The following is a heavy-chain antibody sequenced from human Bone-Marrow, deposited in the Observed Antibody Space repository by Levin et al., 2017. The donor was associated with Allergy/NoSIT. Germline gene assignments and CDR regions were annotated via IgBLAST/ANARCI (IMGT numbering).Heavy chain of an antibody. J-gene: IGHJ5*02. CDR1: GFTFSNAW. CDR3: TTEVSFVFDP. Sequence: GESLKISCAASGFTFSNAWMSWVRQAPGKGLEWVGRIKSKTDGGTTDYAAPVKGRFTISRDDSKNTLYLQMNSLKTEDTAVYYCTTEVSFVFDPWGQGTLVTVSS. D-gene: IGHD3-16*01. V-gene: IGHV3-15*01. CDR2: IKSKTDGGTT.